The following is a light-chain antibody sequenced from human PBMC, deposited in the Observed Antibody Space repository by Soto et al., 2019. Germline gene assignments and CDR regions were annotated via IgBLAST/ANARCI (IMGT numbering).Light chain of an antibody. J-gene: IGKJ5*01. CDR2: AAS. CDR1: QSITSY. CDR3: QQYSNWPPIT. V-gene: IGKV1-39*01. Sequence: DIEMIQSPPSLSASVGDRITITCRASQSITSYLNWFQQKPGKAPNLLIFAASNLQSGVPSRFSGSGSGTEFTLTISSLQSEDFAVYYCQQYSNWPPITFGQGTRLEIK.